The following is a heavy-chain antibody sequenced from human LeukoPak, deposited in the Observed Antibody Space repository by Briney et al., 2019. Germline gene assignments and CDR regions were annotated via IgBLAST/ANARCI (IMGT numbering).Heavy chain of an antibody. D-gene: IGHD2-2*01. V-gene: IGHV1-18*01. CDR2: ISAYNGNT. CDR3: ARVDPACGTSCAEFDY. Sequence: GASVKVSCKASGYTFTSYCISWVRQAPGQGLEWMGWISAYNGNTNYAQNLRGRVTMTTDTSTSTAYMELRSLGSDDTAVYYCARVDPACGTSCAEFDYWGQGTLVTVSS. J-gene: IGHJ4*02. CDR1: GYTFTSYC.